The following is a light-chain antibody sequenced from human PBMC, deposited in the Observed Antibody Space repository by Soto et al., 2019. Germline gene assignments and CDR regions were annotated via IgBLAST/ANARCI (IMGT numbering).Light chain of an antibody. CDR1: QSVSFW. Sequence: DIQMTQSPSSLSASVGDRVTIPCRASQSVSFWLAWYQQKPGKAPKLLIYKASTLESGVPSRFSGGGFGTEFTLTISSLQPDDYATYYCQQYQTFWTFGQGTKVDI. CDR3: QQYQTFWT. J-gene: IGKJ1*01. V-gene: IGKV1-5*03. CDR2: KAS.